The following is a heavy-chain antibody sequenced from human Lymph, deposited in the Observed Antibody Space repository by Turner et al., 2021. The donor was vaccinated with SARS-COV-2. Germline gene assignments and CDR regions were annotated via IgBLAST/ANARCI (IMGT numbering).Heavy chain of an antibody. CDR3: ARDSPYCSSTSCYDP. CDR2: IIPILAIA. Sequence: QVQLVQSGAEVKKPGSSVKVSCTAYGGTFSSYAITWVRQAPGQGLEWMGGIIPILAIAKYAQKFQGRVTITADKSTSTAYMELSSLRSEDTAVYYCARDSPYCSSTSCYDPWGQGTLVTVSS. V-gene: IGHV1-69*10. CDR1: GGTFSSYA. D-gene: IGHD2-2*01. J-gene: IGHJ5*02.